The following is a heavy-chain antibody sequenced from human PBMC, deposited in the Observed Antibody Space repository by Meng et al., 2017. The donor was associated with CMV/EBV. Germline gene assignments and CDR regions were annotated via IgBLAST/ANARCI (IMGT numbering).Heavy chain of an antibody. Sequence: GESLKISCAACGFTFSSYDMHWVRQATGKGLEWVSALGTAVDSYYPGSVKGQFTISRENAKNSLYLQMNSLRAGDTAVYYCAKSGLVPAARTRGYSDPIYYYYGMDVWGQGTTVTVSS. J-gene: IGHJ6*02. V-gene: IGHV3-13*03. D-gene: IGHD2-2*01. CDR3: AKSGLVPAARTRGYSDPIYYYYGMDV. CDR1: GFTFSSYD. CDR2: LGTAVDS.